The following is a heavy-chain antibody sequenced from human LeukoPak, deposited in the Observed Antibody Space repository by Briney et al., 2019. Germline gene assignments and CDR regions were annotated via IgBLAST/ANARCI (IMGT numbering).Heavy chain of an antibody. CDR2: ISSSSSTM. J-gene: IGHJ3*02. V-gene: IGHV3-48*01. CDR1: GFIFSSYS. CDR3: VRDHHRRLYDSQARDTFDI. D-gene: IGHD3-22*01. Sequence: GGSLRLSCAAPGFIFSSYSMNWVRQAPGKGLEWVSYISSSSSTMYYAASVKGRFSISRDNAQNSLYLQMNSLRAEDTAVYYCVRDHHRRLYDSQARDTFDIWGQGTMVTVSS.